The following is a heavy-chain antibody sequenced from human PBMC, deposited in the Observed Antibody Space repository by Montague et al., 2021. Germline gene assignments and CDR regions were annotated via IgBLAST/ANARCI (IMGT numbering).Heavy chain of an antibody. CDR3: ASDRGPFDY. V-gene: IGHV4-34*01. CDR2: VRHIGST. J-gene: IGHJ4*02. Sequence: SETRSLTCGVYGGSLSEYYWTWIRQSPEKGLEWIGEVRHIGSTNYNPSLKSRVTMSVDKSKNQFSLKPRSVTAADTAVYYCASDRGPFDYWGQGTVVTVS. CDR1: GGSLSEYY. D-gene: IGHD3-10*01.